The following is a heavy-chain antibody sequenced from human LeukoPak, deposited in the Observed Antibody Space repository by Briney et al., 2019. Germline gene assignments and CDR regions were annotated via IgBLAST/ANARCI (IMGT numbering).Heavy chain of an antibody. Sequence: GGSLRLSCTASGLLFGDYGMTWVRQAPGKGLEWVAVISYDGSNKYYADSVKGRFTISRDNSKNTLYLQMNSLRAEDTAVYYCAKDLHGDYYLYIDYWGQGTLVTVSS. D-gene: IGHD4-17*01. V-gene: IGHV3-30*18. J-gene: IGHJ4*02. CDR2: ISYDGSNK. CDR3: AKDLHGDYYLYIDY. CDR1: GLLFGDYG.